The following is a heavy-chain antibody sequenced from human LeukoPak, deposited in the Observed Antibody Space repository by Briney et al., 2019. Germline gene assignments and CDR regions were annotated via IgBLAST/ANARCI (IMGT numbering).Heavy chain of an antibody. CDR2: MNPNSGNT. Sequence: ASVKVSCKASGYTFTSYDINWVRQATGQGLEWMGWMNPNSGNTGYAQKFQGRVTMTRNTSISTAYMELSSLRSEDTAVYYCARAFAGYCSSTSRPNYYYYYYMDVWGKGTTVTVSS. CDR1: GYTFTSYD. D-gene: IGHD2-2*01. CDR3: ARAFAGYCSSTSRPNYYYYYYMDV. J-gene: IGHJ6*03. V-gene: IGHV1-8*01.